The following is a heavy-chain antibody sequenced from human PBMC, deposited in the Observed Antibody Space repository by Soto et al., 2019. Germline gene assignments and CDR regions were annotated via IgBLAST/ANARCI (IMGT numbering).Heavy chain of an antibody. CDR2: IGAHNGNT. J-gene: IGHJ4*02. CDR1: GYTFTSYG. D-gene: IGHD1-1*01. Sequence: QVHLVQSGAEVKKPGASVKVSCKASGYTFTSYGITWVRQAPGQGLEGMGWIGAHNGNTDYAQKLQGRVSVTRDTSTSTAYMELRSLRSDDTAVYYCARGRYGDYWGQGALVTVSS. CDR3: ARGRYGDY. V-gene: IGHV1-18*01.